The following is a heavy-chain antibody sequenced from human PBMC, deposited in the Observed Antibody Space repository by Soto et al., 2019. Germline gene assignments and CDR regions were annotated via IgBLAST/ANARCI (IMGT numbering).Heavy chain of an antibody. Sequence: PSQTLSLTCAVSGDSVSSNSAAWNWIRQSPSRGLEWLGRTYYRSKRYNDYAVSVKSRITINPDTSKNQFSLQLNSVTPEDTAVYYCARVSARTRYCSGGSCYKDAFDIWGQGTMVTVSS. V-gene: IGHV6-1*01. J-gene: IGHJ3*02. CDR1: GDSVSSNSAA. CDR3: ARVSARTRYCSGGSCYKDAFDI. D-gene: IGHD2-15*01. CDR2: TYYRSKRYN.